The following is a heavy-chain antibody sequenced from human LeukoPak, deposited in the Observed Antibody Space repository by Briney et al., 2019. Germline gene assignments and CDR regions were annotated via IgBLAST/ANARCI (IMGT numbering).Heavy chain of an antibody. Sequence: KPSETLSLTCAVYGGSFSGYYWSWIRQPPGKGLEWIGYIYHSGSTYYNPSLKSRVTISVDRSKNQFSLKLSSVTAADTAVYYCARGPLRYFPGGDYYYYGMDVWGQGTTVTVSS. CDR3: ARGPLRYFPGGDYYYYGMDV. V-gene: IGHV4-34*01. D-gene: IGHD3-9*01. CDR2: IYHSGST. J-gene: IGHJ6*02. CDR1: GGSFSGYY.